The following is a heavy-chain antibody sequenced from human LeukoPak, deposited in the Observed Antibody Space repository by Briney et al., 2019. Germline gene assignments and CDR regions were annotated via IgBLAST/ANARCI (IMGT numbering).Heavy chain of an antibody. D-gene: IGHD5-18*01. Sequence: SQTLSLTCAVSGGSISSGGYSWSWIRQPPGKGLEWIGYIYHSGSTYYNPSLKSRVTISVDRSKNQFSLKLSSVAAADTAVYYCASGYGGYYFDYWGQGTLVTVSS. CDR3: ASGYGGYYFDY. CDR2: IYHSGST. V-gene: IGHV4-30-2*01. J-gene: IGHJ4*02. CDR1: GGSISSGGYS.